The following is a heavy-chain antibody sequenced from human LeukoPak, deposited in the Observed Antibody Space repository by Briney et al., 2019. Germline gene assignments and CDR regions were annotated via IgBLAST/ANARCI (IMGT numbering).Heavy chain of an antibody. D-gene: IGHD6-19*01. CDR3: ARYSSGWYGEEFDY. CDR1: GGSISSSSYY. V-gene: IGHV4-39*01. CDR2: IYYSGST. Sequence: TSETLSLTCTVSGGSISSSSYYWGWIRQPPGKGLEWIGSIYYSGSTYYNPSLKSRVTISVDTSKNQFSLKLSSVTAADTAVYYCARYSSGWYGEEFDYWGQGTPVTASS. J-gene: IGHJ4*02.